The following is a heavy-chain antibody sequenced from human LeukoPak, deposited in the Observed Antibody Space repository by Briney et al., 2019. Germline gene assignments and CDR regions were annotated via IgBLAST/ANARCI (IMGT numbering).Heavy chain of an antibody. CDR2: IYSGGST. CDR1: GFTVSSNY. Sequence: PGGSLRLSCAAFGFTVSSNYMSWVRQAPGKGLEWVSVIYSGGSTYYTDSVKGRFTISRDNSKNTPYLQMNSLRAEDTAVYYCARDRHGDYSPDYYYCGMDVWGKGTTVTVSS. J-gene: IGHJ6*04. V-gene: IGHV3-53*01. D-gene: IGHD4-17*01. CDR3: ARDRHGDYSPDYYYCGMDV.